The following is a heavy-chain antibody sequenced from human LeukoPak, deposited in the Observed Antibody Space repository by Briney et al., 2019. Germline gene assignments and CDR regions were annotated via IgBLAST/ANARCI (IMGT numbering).Heavy chain of an antibody. Sequence: GGCLRLSCAASGFPFSSYAMSWVRQAPGKGLEWLGRIKRETDGGTIDYAAPVKGRFTISRDDSRNTLYLQMDSLKIEDTAVYYCTTDRYYDNSELQFQHWGQGTLVTVSS. CDR1: GFPFSSYA. CDR3: TTDRYYDNSELQFQH. V-gene: IGHV3-15*01. J-gene: IGHJ1*01. CDR2: IKRETDGGTI. D-gene: IGHD3-22*01.